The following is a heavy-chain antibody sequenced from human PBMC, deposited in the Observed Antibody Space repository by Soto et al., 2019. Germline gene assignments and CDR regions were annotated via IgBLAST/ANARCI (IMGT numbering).Heavy chain of an antibody. Sequence: QVQLVQSGAEVKKPGSSVKVPRKASGGTFSSYAISWVRQAPGQGLEWMGGIIPIFGTANYAQKFQGRVTITADESTSTAYMELSSLRSEDTAVYYCARTGIAAAGTRGGGMDVWGQGTTVTVSS. V-gene: IGHV1-69*01. CDR2: IIPIFGTA. J-gene: IGHJ6*02. CDR3: ARTGIAAAGTRGGGMDV. CDR1: GGTFSSYA. D-gene: IGHD6-13*01.